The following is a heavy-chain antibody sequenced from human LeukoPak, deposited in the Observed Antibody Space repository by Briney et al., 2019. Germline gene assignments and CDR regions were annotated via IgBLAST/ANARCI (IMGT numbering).Heavy chain of an antibody. CDR1: GFTFSSYW. D-gene: IGHD3-16*01. Sequence: GGSLRLSCAASGFTFSSYWMNWARQAPGKGLEWVASINHNGNVNYYVDSVKGRFTISRDNARNSLYLQMSNLRAEDTAVYFCARGGGLDVWGQGATVTVSS. CDR2: INHNGNVN. V-gene: IGHV3-7*03. J-gene: IGHJ6*02. CDR3: ARGGGLDV.